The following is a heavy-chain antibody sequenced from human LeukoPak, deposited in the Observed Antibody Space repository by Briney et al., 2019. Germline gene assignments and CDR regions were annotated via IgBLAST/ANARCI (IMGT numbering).Heavy chain of an antibody. V-gene: IGHV3-30*18. CDR3: AKDLFPYSSSWGYYGMDV. CDR2: ISYDGSNK. Sequence: GRSLRLSCAASGFTFSSYGMHWVRQAPGKGLEWVAVISYDGSNKYYADSVKGRFTISRDNSKNTLYLQTNSLRAEDTAVYYCAKDLFPYSSSWGYYGMDVWGKGTTVTVSS. D-gene: IGHD6-13*01. CDR1: GFTFSSYG. J-gene: IGHJ6*04.